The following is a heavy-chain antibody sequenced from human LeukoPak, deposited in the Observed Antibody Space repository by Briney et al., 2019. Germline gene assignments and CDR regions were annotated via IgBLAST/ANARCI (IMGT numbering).Heavy chain of an antibody. CDR2: IKSKTDGGTT. CDR3: TTDLAYYYDSSGYYYLDAFDI. CDR1: GFTFSNAW. Sequence: GSLRLSCAASGFTFSNAWMSWVRQAPGKGREWVGRIKSKTDGGTTDYAAPVKGRFTISRDDSKNTLYLQMNSLKTEDTAVYYCTTDLAYYYDSSGYYYLDAFDIWGQGTMVTVSS. J-gene: IGHJ3*02. D-gene: IGHD3-22*01. V-gene: IGHV3-15*01.